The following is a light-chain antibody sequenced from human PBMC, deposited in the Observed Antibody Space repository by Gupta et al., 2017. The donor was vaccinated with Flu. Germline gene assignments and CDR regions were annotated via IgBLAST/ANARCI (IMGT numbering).Light chain of an antibody. J-gene: IGKJ5*01. Sequence: EIVLTQSPSTLSLSPGERATLYFRASPSVSSYLAWYQQKPGQTPRLLTYDAPNGPTGIPARFSDSESGTEFTLTISSLEPEDFAVYYCQQLSNWHPLTFGEGTLMEIK. CDR3: QQLSNWHPLT. V-gene: IGKV3-11*01. CDR2: DAP. CDR1: PSVSSY.